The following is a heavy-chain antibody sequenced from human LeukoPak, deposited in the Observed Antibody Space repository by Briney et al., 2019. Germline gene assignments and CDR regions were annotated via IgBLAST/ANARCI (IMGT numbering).Heavy chain of an antibody. J-gene: IGHJ2*01. CDR3: ARGHYSSWYGYFDF. CDR2: IYYSGST. Sequence: PSETLSLTCTVAGGSISSYYWSWIRQPPGKGLEWIGYIYYSGSTNYNPSLKSRVTISVDTSKNQFSLKLSSVTAADTAVYYCARGHYSSWYGYFDFWGRGTLVTVSS. V-gene: IGHV4-59*01. D-gene: IGHD6-13*01. CDR1: GGSISSYY.